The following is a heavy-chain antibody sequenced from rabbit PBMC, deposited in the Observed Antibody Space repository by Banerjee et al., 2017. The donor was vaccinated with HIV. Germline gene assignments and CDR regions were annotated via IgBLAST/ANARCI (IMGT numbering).Heavy chain of an antibody. Sequence: QEQLVESGGGLVQPEGSLTLTCTASGFSFNNKYVMCWVRQAPGKGLEWIACINTSSGNTVYASWAKGRFTISKTSSTTVTLQGASLTAADTATYFCARSISVGFVPQYFDLWGPGTLVTVS. V-gene: IGHV1S45*01. J-gene: IGHJ4*01. CDR2: INTSSGNT. CDR1: GFSFNNKYV. D-gene: IGHD1-1*01. CDR3: ARSISVGFVPQYFDL.